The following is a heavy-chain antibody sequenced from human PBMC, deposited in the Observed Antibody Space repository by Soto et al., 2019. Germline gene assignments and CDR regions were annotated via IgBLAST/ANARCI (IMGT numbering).Heavy chain of an antibody. CDR2: IVVGSGNT. J-gene: IGHJ6*02. D-gene: IGHD3-22*01. CDR1: GFTFTSSA. V-gene: IGHV1-58*01. Sequence: SVKVSCKASGFTFTSSAVQWVRQARGQRLEWIGWIVVGSGNTNYAQKFQERVTITRGMSTSTAYMELSSLRSEDTAVYYCAARYDYDSSGYHIYYYGMDVWGQGTTVTVSS. CDR3: AARYDYDSSGYHIYYYGMDV.